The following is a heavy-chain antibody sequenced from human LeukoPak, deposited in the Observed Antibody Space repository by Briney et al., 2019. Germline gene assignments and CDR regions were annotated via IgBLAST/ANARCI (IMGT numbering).Heavy chain of an antibody. Sequence: PSETLSLTCTVSGGSISSYYWSWIRQPAGKGLEWIGRIYTSGSTNYNPSLKSRVTMSVDTSKNQFSLKLSSVTAADTAVYYCARDSPFYSSWSYYYYMDVWGKGTTVTVSS. J-gene: IGHJ6*03. V-gene: IGHV4-4*07. CDR1: GGSISSYY. CDR3: ARDSPFYSSWSYYYYMDV. CDR2: IYTSGST. D-gene: IGHD6-13*01.